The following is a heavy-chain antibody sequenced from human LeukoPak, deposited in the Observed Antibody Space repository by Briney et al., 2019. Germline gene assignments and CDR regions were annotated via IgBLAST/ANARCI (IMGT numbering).Heavy chain of an antibody. V-gene: IGHV4-38-2*01. CDR1: GYPINNAYY. Sequence: SETLSLTCAVSGYPINNAYYWGWIRQPPGKGLEWIGSIYHSGSTYYNPSLKSRVTISVDTSKNQFSLKLSSVTAADTAVYYRARHYDILTGYYSYYYMDVWGKGTTVTVSS. CDR2: IYHSGST. D-gene: IGHD3-9*01. J-gene: IGHJ6*03. CDR3: ARHYDILTGYYSYYYMDV.